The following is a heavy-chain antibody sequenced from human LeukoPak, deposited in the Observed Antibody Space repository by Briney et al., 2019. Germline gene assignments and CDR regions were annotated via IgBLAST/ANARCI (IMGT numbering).Heavy chain of an antibody. CDR3: ARERPLVGWFDP. CDR1: GGTFISYA. J-gene: IGHJ5*02. CDR2: IIPIFGTA. D-gene: IGHD1-26*01. V-gene: IGHV1-69*13. Sequence: ASVKVSCKASGGTFISYAISWVRQAPGQGLEWMGGIIPIFGTANYAQKFQGRVTITADESTSTAYMELSSLRSEDTAVYYCARERPLVGWFDPWGQGTLVTVSS.